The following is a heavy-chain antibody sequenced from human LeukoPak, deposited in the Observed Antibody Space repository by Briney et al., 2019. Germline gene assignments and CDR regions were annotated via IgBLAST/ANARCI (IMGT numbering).Heavy chain of an antibody. CDR2: ISYTEST. CDR1: GGSINTYY. V-gene: IGHV4-59*08. J-gene: IGHJ4*02. CDR3: ARHSQRQWEVVRGWDY. Sequence: SETLSLTCTVSGGSINTYYWSWIRQPPGRGLEWIGYISYTESTKYNPSLKSRFTISVDTSTNHFSLKLNSVTAADTAVYYCARHSQRQWEVVRGWDYWGQGILVTVSS. D-gene: IGHD1-26*01.